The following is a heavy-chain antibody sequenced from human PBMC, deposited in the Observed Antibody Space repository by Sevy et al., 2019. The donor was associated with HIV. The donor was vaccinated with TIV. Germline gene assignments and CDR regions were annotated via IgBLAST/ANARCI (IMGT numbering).Heavy chain of an antibody. J-gene: IGHJ6*03. V-gene: IGHV3-53*01. CDR2: IYSGGST. CDR3: ARDRGYSYGYHYYYYMDV. CDR1: GFTVSSNY. D-gene: IGHD5-18*01. Sequence: GESLKISCAASGFTVSSNYMSWVRQAPGKGLEWVSVIYSGGSTYYADSVKGRFTISRDNSKNTRYIQMNSLRAEDTAVYYCARDRGYSYGYHYYYYMDVWGKGTTVTVSS.